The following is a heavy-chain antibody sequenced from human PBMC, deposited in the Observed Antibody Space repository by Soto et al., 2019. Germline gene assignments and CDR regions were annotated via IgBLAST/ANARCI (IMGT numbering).Heavy chain of an antibody. V-gene: IGHV1-2*02. CDR3: ASSVVVPAAPRYYYYGVDV. J-gene: IGHJ6*02. CDR1: GYTFTGYY. Sequence: ASVKVSCKASGYTFTGYYMHWVRQAPGQGLEWMGWINPNSGGTNYAQKFQGRVTMTRDTSISTAYMELSRLRSDDTAVYYCASSVVVPAAPRYYYYGVDVWGQGTTVTVSS. D-gene: IGHD2-2*01. CDR2: INPNSGGT.